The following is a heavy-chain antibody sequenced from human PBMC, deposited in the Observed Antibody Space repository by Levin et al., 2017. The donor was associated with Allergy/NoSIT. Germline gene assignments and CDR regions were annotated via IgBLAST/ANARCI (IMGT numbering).Heavy chain of an antibody. CDR2: IKQDGSET. V-gene: IGHV3-7*01. CDR1: GFTFPSFW. D-gene: IGHD3-16*02. CDR3: AREEGWGYHYGMDV. J-gene: IGHJ6*02. Sequence: LSLTCAASGFTFPSFWMTWVRQVPGKGLEWVANIKQDGSETYYVDSVKGRFTISRDNAKNSVYLQMNSLRVDDTAVYYCAREEGWGYHYGMDVWGQGTTVTVSS.